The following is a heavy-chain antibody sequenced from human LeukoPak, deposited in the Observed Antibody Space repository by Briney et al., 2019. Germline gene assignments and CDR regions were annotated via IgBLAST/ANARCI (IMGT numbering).Heavy chain of an antibody. CDR1: GFTFTSYA. D-gene: IGHD1-1*01. CDR3: AKDSVSDDVPFDY. V-gene: IGHV3-23*01. J-gene: IGHJ4*02. Sequence: GGSLRLSCAASGFTFTSYAMSWVRQAPGKGLEWVSAISGSGGSTYYADSVKGRSTISRDNSKNTLYLQMNSLRAEDTAVYYCAKDSVSDDVPFDYWGQGTLVTVSS. CDR2: ISGSGGST.